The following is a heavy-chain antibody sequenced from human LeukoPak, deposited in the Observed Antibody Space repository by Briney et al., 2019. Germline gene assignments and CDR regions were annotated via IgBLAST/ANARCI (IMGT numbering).Heavy chain of an antibody. V-gene: IGHV3-15*01. J-gene: IGHJ4*02. CDR3: ATALSSSWQNDY. D-gene: IGHD6-13*01. CDR2: IKSKTDGGTT. CDR1: GFTFSNAW. Sequence: GGSLRLSCAASGFTFSNAWMSWVRQAPGKGLEWVGRIKSKTDGGTTDYAAPVKGRFTISRDDSKNTLYLQMNSLRAEDTAVYYCATALSSSWQNDYWGQGTLVTVSS.